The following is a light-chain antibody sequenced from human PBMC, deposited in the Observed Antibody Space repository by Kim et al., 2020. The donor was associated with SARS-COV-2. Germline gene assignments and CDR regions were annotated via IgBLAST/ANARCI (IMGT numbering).Light chain of an antibody. V-gene: IGKV3-15*01. CDR1: EDVRGD. J-gene: IGKJ1*01. CDR2: DAS. Sequence: SPGDRATLSCRTGEDVRGDLAWYQQRPGQAPRLLIYDASTRATDIPARISGSGSGTEFTLTITSVQSDDFSVYYCQQYHSRPPWMFGQGTKVDIK. CDR3: QQYHSRPPWM.